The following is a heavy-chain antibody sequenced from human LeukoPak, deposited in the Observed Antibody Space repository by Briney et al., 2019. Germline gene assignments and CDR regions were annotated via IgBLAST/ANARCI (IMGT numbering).Heavy chain of an antibody. D-gene: IGHD6-13*01. CDR3: ARHPPRIAAAGVP. CDR1: GGSFSGYY. V-gene: IGHV4-34*01. Sequence: SETLSLTCGVYGGSFSGYYWTWIRQPPGKGLEWIGEINHSGITNYNPSLKSRVTISVDTSKNQFSLKLSSVTAADTAVYYCARHPPRIAAAGVPWGQGTLVTVSS. CDR2: INHSGIT. J-gene: IGHJ4*02.